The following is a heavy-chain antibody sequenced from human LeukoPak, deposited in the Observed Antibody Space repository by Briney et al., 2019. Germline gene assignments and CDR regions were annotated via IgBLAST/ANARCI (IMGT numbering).Heavy chain of an antibody. V-gene: IGHV3-30*18. D-gene: IGHD2-2*01. Sequence: GGSLRLSCAASGFTFSSYGMHWVRQAPGKGLEWVAVISYDGSNKYYADSVKGRFTISRDNSKNTLYLQMNSLRVEDTAVYYCAKTPLKYGNFDYWGQGTLVTVSS. CDR3: AKTPLKYGNFDY. CDR2: ISYDGSNK. CDR1: GFTFSSYG. J-gene: IGHJ4*02.